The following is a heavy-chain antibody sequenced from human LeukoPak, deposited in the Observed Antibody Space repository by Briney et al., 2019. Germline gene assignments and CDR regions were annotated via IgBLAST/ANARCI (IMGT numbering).Heavy chain of an antibody. D-gene: IGHD5-24*01. CDR2: IWYDGSNK. Sequence: GGSLRLPCAASGFTFSSYGMHWVRQAPGKGLEWVAVIWYDGSNKYYADSVKGRLTISRDSSKNTLYLQMNSLRAEDTAVYYCAKEQRWLQAELDYWGQGTLVTVSS. J-gene: IGHJ4*02. CDR1: GFTFSSYG. CDR3: AKEQRWLQAELDY. V-gene: IGHV3-33*06.